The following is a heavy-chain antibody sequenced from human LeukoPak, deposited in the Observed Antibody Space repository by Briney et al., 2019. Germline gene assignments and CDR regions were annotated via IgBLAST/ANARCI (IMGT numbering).Heavy chain of an antibody. Sequence: GGSLRLSCAASGFTFSGSAMHWVRQASGKGLEWVGRIRSKANSYATAYAASVTGRFTISRDDSKNTAYLQMNSLKTEDTALYYCATRYSGSYPNDHWGQGTLVTVSS. V-gene: IGHV3-73*01. CDR3: ATRYSGSYPNDH. CDR2: IRSKANSYAT. D-gene: IGHD1-26*01. CDR1: GFTFSGSA. J-gene: IGHJ5*02.